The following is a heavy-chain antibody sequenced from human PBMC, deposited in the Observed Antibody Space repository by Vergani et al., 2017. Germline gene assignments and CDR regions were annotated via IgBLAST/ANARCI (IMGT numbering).Heavy chain of an antibody. J-gene: IGHJ4*02. CDR2: ISYDGSNK. V-gene: IGHV3-30-3*01. CDR1: GFTFSSYA. CDR3: ARDLGEWELRNYFDY. Sequence: QVQLVESGGGVVQPGRSLRLSCAASGFTFSSYAMHWVRQAPGKGLEWVAVISYDGSNKYYADSVKGRFTISRDNSKNTLYLQMNSLRAEDTAVYYCARDLGEWELRNYFDYWGQGTLVTVSS. D-gene: IGHD1-26*01.